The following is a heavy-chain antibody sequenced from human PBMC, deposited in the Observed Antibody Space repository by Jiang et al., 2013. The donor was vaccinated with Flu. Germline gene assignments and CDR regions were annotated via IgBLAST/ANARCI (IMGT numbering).Heavy chain of an antibody. CDR3: AREVHQYYDFWSGYYVGWFDP. D-gene: IGHD3-3*01. J-gene: IGHJ5*02. CDR2: IYYSGST. CDR1: GGSVSSGSYY. V-gene: IGHV4-61*01. Sequence: SLTCTVSGGSVSSGSYYWSWIRQPPGKGLEWIGYIYYSGSTNYNPSLKSRVTISVDTSKNQFSLKLSSVTAADTAVYYCAREVHQYYDFWSGYYVGWFDPWGQGTLVTVSS.